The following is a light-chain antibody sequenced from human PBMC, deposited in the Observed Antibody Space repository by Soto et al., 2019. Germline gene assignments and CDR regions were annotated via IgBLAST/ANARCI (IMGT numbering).Light chain of an antibody. CDR3: QYYGDSPWP. J-gene: IGKJ1*01. V-gene: IGKV3-20*01. Sequence: IVLTQSPGTLSLSPGEIATLSYRATQTIGSSSLAWYKQKPGQAPRLLMYGASTRATGIPDRYSGSGSGTDFTLTISRLEPEDFEVYFCQYYGDSPWPFGQGTKVDIK. CDR2: GAS. CDR1: QTIGSSS.